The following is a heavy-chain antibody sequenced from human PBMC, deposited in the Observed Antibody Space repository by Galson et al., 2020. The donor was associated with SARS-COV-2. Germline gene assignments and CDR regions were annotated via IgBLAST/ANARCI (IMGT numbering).Heavy chain of an antibody. CDR2: ISASGGST. J-gene: IGHJ4*02. Sequence: GGSLRLSCAASGFTFSIYAMTWVRQAPGKGLEWVSRISASGGSTYYADSVKGRFTISRDNSKNTLYLQMNSLRAEDTAVYYCAKERDTSYDILTGYSGYYFDYWGQGTLVTVSS. D-gene: IGHD3-9*01. V-gene: IGHV3-23*01. CDR1: GFTFSIYA. CDR3: AKERDTSYDILTGYSGYYFDY.